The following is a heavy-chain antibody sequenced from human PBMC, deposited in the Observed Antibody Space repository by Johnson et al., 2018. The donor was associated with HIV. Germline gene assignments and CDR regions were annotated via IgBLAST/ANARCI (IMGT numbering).Heavy chain of an antibody. Sequence: VQLVESGGGLVQPGGSLRLSCAASGFTSDDYAMHWVRQAPGKGLEWVSGISWNSGSIGYADSVKGRFTISRDNAKNSLYLQLNSLRSEETALYYCAKDTGAYYYDSIGYCDAFDIWGQGTMVTVSS. CDR2: ISWNSGSI. J-gene: IGHJ3*02. D-gene: IGHD3-22*01. CDR3: AKDTGAYYYDSIGYCDAFDI. V-gene: IGHV3-9*02. CDR1: GFTSDDYA.